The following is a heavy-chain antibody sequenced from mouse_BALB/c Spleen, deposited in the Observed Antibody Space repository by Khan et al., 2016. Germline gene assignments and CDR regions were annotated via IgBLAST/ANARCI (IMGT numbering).Heavy chain of an antibody. Sequence: EVELVESGGGLVQPGGSLKLSCAASGFTFSSYTMSWVRQTPEKRLEWVAYISNGGGSTYYPDTVQGRITISRDNAKNTLYLQMSSLKSEATAMYSCARGRRARADGYFAYWGQGTTLTVSA. CDR3: ARGRRARADGYFAY. CDR2: ISNGGGST. J-gene: IGHJ2*01. V-gene: IGHV5-12-2*01. D-gene: IGHD3-1*01. CDR1: GFTFSSYT.